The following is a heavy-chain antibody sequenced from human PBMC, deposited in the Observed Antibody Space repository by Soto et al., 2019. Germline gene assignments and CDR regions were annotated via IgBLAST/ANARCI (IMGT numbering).Heavy chain of an antibody. CDR3: PPLSLSLSGPYGIQV. D-gene: IGHD2-15*01. V-gene: IGHV4-39*01. Sequence: SETLSLTCSVSGYSVTSSDYYWAWIRQTPGKGLEWIGSMFYSGLTYYNPSLKSRGTLSVETAKNQFSVRLTSVTAADTAVYYCPPLSLSLSGPYGIQVWGQGATVTVS. CDR1: GYSVTSSDYY. J-gene: IGHJ6*02. CDR2: MFYSGLT.